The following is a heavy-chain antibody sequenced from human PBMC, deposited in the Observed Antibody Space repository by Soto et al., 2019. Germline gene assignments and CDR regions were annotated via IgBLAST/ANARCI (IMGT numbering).Heavy chain of an antibody. D-gene: IGHD3-22*01. V-gene: IGHV4-39*01. CDR1: GGSISSSSYY. Sequence: QLQLQESGPGLVKPSETLSLTCTVSGGSISSSSYYWGWIRQPPGKGLEWIGSIYYSGSTYYNPSLKSRVTISVDTSKNQFSLKLSSVTAADTAVYYCADSPARKWLSEYFQHWGQGTLVTVSS. CDR2: IYYSGST. J-gene: IGHJ1*01. CDR3: ADSPARKWLSEYFQH.